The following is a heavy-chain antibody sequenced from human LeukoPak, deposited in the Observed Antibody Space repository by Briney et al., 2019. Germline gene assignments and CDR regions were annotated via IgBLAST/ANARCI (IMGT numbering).Heavy chain of an antibody. CDR1: GGSISSYY. D-gene: IGHD1-26*01. Sequence: SETLSLTCTVSGGSISSYYWSWLRQPPRKGLQWIGYIYYIGSTNYNPSLKSRVTISVDTSKNQFSLKLSFVTAADTAVYYCARGQRSGSRYWYFDLWGRGTLVTVSS. CDR3: ARGQRSGSRYWYFDL. J-gene: IGHJ2*01. V-gene: IGHV4-59*12. CDR2: IYYIGST.